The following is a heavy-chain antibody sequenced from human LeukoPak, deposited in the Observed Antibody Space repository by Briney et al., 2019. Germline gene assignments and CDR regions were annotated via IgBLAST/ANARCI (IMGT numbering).Heavy chain of an antibody. Sequence: GGSLRLSCAASGFTFSRHWMTWVRQAPGKGLEWLANIKQDENVKYFVDSVKGRFTISRDNAKNCLYLQMNNLRADDTAVYYCARDAGYDSGWTRFDFWGQGTLVTVSS. CDR3: ARDAGYDSGWTRFDF. J-gene: IGHJ4*02. CDR1: GFTFSRHW. V-gene: IGHV3-7*03. CDR2: IKQDENVK. D-gene: IGHD5-12*01.